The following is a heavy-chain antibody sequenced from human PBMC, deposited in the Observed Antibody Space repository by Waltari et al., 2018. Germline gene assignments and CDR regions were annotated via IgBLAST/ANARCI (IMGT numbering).Heavy chain of an antibody. Sequence: EVQLVGSGGGLVKPGGSLRLSCAASGFTFSSYTMNWVRQAPGKVLECVSSIRRCSSYIYYADAVKGRFTISRDNAKNSLYLQMNSLRAEDTAVYYCAREWGVMVGTAGYYFDYWGQGTLVTVSS. CDR1: GFTFSSYT. J-gene: IGHJ4*02. CDR3: AREWGVMVGTAGYYFDY. CDR2: IRRCSSYI. V-gene: IGHV3-21*01. D-gene: IGHD2-15*01.